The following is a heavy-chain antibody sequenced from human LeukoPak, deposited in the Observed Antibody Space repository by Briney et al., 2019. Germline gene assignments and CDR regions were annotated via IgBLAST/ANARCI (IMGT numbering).Heavy chain of an antibody. Sequence: ASVKVSCKASGYTFTSYAMHWVRQAPGQRLEWMGWINAGNGNTKYSQKFQGRVTITRDTSASTAYMELSSLRSEDTATYYCARGGVRDDFSGYYFDYWGQGALVTVSS. CDR2: INAGNGNT. D-gene: IGHD3-22*01. CDR3: ARGGVRDDFSGYYFDY. CDR1: GYTFTSYA. V-gene: IGHV1-3*01. J-gene: IGHJ4*02.